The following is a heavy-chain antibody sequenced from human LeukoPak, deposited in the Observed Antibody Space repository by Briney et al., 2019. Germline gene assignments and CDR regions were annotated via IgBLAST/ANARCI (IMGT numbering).Heavy chain of an antibody. D-gene: IGHD4-17*01. CDR2: IYHSGST. Sequence: SGTLSLTCAVSGGSISSSNWWRWVRQPPGKGLEWSGEIYHSGSTNYNTSLKSRVTISVDKSKNKFSLKLSSVTAADTAVYYCARRPVTTGFWYFDLWGRGTLVTVSS. CDR1: GGSISSSNW. V-gene: IGHV4-4*02. CDR3: ARRPVTTGFWYFDL. J-gene: IGHJ2*01.